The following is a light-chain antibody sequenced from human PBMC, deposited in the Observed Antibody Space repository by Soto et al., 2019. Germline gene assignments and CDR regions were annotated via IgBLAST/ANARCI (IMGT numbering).Light chain of an antibody. CDR2: DIS. V-gene: IGKV3-11*01. CDR3: QERSNWPRFT. Sequence: EIVLTQSPATLSLSPGERATLSCRASQSLRSPLAWYQHKPGQAPRLLIYDISKRATGTPARFSGSGSGTDFTLTISSLEPEDFAVYYCQERSNWPRFTFGPGTKVDIK. J-gene: IGKJ3*01. CDR1: QSLRSP.